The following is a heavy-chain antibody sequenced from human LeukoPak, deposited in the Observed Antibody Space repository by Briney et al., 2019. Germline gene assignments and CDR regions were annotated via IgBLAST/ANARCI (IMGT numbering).Heavy chain of an antibody. D-gene: IGHD3-16*01. Sequence: SETLSLTCAVSGGSISSGVYSWSWIRQPPGKALEWIGYFYYSGSTYYTPSLKSRVTISVDTSKNQFSLKLSSVTAADTAVYYCARGSEQTISDYHDAFDIWGQGTMVTVSS. V-gene: IGHV4-30-4*07. CDR1: GGSISSGVYS. J-gene: IGHJ3*02. CDR2: FYYSGST. CDR3: ARGSEQTISDYHDAFDI.